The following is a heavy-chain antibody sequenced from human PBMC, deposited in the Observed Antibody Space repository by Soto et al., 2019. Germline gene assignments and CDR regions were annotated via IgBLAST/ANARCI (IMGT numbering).Heavy chain of an antibody. CDR2: ISTSSSYT. V-gene: IGHV3-11*05. Sequence: QVQLVESGGGLVKPGGSLRLSCVASGFTFSDHYMTWIRQAPGNGLEWLSYISTSSSYTNYAESVKGRFTISRDNAMNSLYLQMNSLRAEDTAVYYCASLRLTGYFDYWGQGTLVTVSS. CDR3: ASLRLTGYFDY. CDR1: GFTFSDHY. J-gene: IGHJ4*02.